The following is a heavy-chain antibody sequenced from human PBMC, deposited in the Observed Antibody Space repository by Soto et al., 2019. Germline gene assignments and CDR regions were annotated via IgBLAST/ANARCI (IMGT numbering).Heavy chain of an antibody. CDR3: ERDAFQSHSNPWNWFYL. CDR1: NYAFTSSG. Sequence: QVQLLQSGAEVKKPGASVKVSCRASNYAFTSSGIMWVRQAPGQGLAWMGWISACKGNTNSAQRFQDRITLATDTSTSTADIGLKGMRSDDTARYFCERDAFQSHSNPWNWFYLRCQGNLVTVTS. J-gene: IGHJ5*02. CDR2: ISACKGNT. V-gene: IGHV1-18*01. D-gene: IGHD1-1*01.